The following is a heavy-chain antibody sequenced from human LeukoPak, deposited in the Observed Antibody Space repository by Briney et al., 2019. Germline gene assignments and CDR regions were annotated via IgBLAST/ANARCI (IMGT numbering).Heavy chain of an antibody. J-gene: IGHJ4*02. CDR1: GFTFSNFA. Sequence: GGSLRLSCAASGFTFSNFAMHWVRQAPGKGLEWVAGISYDAGKTYYADSVRGRFTISRDTSKNTLYLQMNGLRAEDTAVYYCARDSGRSATYFNYWGQGTLVAVSS. D-gene: IGHD3-10*01. V-gene: IGHV3-30*04. CDR3: ARDSGRSATYFNY. CDR2: ISYDAGKT.